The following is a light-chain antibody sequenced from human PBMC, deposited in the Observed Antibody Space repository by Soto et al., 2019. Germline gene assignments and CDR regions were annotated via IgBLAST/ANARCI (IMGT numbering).Light chain of an antibody. CDR1: QSVSSSY. J-gene: IGKJ1*01. CDR3: LLYDNWPWT. V-gene: IGKV3-15*01. CDR2: GAS. Sequence: IVLTQSTETLYLSPGGRATLSFGASQSVSSSYLAWYQQKPGQAPRLLIYGASTRATAFPPRFSGSGSGTEFTLTFSSLQSEDFAVYYCLLYDNWPWTFGRGTKVDIK.